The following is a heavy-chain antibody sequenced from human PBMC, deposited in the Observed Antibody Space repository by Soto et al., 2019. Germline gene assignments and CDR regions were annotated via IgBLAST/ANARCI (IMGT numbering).Heavy chain of an antibody. Sequence: QLHLRESGPGLVKPSETLSLTCTVSGGSITSSSYYWGWIRQPPGKGLEWIGSIYYSGSTYYNPSRTCRVTISVDTSKNQFSLKLSSVTAADTAVYYCATQEVGGSYVYTFDPWGQGTLVTVSS. V-gene: IGHV4-39*01. D-gene: IGHD1-26*01. CDR1: GGSITSSSYY. CDR2: IYYSGST. J-gene: IGHJ5*02. CDR3: ATQEVGGSYVYTFDP.